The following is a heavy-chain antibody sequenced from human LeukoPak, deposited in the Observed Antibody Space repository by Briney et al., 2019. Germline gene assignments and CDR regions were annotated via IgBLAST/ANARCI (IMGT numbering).Heavy chain of an antibody. D-gene: IGHD4-17*01. CDR1: VYTFTDYY. Sequence: ASVKVSCVASVYTFTDYYIHWMRQAPGQGLEWMGWINPKRGVTTYAQKFQGRVTMTRDTSITTAYMELTRLRSDDTTIYYCARERNYGDYGNAFDVWGQGTKVTVSS. V-gene: IGHV1-2*02. J-gene: IGHJ3*01. CDR3: ARERNYGDYGNAFDV. CDR2: INPKRGVT.